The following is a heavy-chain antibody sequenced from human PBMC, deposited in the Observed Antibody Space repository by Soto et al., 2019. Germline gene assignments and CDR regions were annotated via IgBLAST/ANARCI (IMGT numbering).Heavy chain of an antibody. Sequence: PGESLKISCKGSGYSFTSYWISWVRQMPGKGLAWMGTVDPNDSYTKYSPSFQGHVTISTDKSISTAYLQWSSLQASDTAMYYCARLDVLTYSGSLLDDWGQGTLVT. CDR3: ARLDVLTYSGSLLDD. CDR1: GYSFTSYW. D-gene: IGHD6-25*01. V-gene: IGHV5-10-1*01. J-gene: IGHJ4*02. CDR2: VDPNDSYT.